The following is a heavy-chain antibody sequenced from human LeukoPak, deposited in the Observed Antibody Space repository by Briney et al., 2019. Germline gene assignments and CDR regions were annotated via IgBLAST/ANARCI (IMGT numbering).Heavy chain of an antibody. Sequence: EASVKVSCKASGYTFTSYGISWVRQAPGQGLEWMGWISAYNGNTNYAQKLQGRVTMTTDTSTSTAYMELRSLRSDDAAVYYCTTFVAFDIWGQGTMVTVSS. CDR3: TTFVAFDI. D-gene: IGHD3-10*02. CDR2: ISAYNGNT. J-gene: IGHJ3*02. CDR1: GYTFTSYG. V-gene: IGHV1-18*01.